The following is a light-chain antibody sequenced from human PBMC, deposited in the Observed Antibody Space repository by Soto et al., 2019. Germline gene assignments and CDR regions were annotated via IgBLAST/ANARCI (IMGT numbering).Light chain of an antibody. CDR1: QSIGNS. Sequence: EIVMTQSPGTLSLSPGERVTLSCRASQSIGNSLAWYQHKPGQAPRLLIYDASTRATGVPARFSGSGSGTDFTLTINSLEPEDVAVYYCQQRSYLFTFGGGTKVDIK. CDR2: DAS. J-gene: IGKJ4*01. V-gene: IGKV3-11*01. CDR3: QQRSYLFT.